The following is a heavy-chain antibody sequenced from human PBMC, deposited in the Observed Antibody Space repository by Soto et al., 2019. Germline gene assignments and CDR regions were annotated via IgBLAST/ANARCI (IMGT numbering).Heavy chain of an antibody. CDR2: IGTTGGT. D-gene: IGHD2-15*01. J-gene: IGHJ6*02. CDR3: ARVCGGSCSRYGMDV. V-gene: IGHV3-13*01. CDR1: GFTFSSYD. Sequence: GGSLRLSCAASGFTFSSYDMHWVRQATGKGLEWVSAIGTTGGTYYPGSVKGRFTNSREKPKNSLYLQMNSLRAEDTAVYYCARVCGGSCSRYGMDVWGQGTTVTVSS.